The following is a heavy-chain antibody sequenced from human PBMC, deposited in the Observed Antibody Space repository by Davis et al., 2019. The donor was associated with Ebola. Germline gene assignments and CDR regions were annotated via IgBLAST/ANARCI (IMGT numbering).Heavy chain of an antibody. CDR3: ARGLVTYYYDSSGYGSYDAFDI. Sequence: MPSETLSLTCTVSGGSISSYYWSWIRQPPGKGLEWIGYIYYSGSTNYNPSLKSRVTISVDTSKNQFSLKLSSVTAADTAVYYCARGLVTYYYDSSGYGSYDAFDIWGQGTMVTVSS. CDR1: GGSISSYY. CDR2: IYYSGST. D-gene: IGHD3-22*01. J-gene: IGHJ3*02. V-gene: IGHV4-59*01.